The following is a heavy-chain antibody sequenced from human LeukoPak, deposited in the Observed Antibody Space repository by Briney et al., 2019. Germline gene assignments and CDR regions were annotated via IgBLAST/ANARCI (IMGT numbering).Heavy chain of an antibody. Sequence: GASVNVSCKVSGYTLTELSMHWVRQAPGKGLEWMGGFDPEDGETIYAQKFQGRVTMTEDTSTDTAYMELSSLRSEDTAVYYCARARYCSGGSCPLYYGMDVWGQGTTVTVSS. CDR2: FDPEDGET. D-gene: IGHD2-15*01. V-gene: IGHV1-24*01. CDR1: GYTLTELS. J-gene: IGHJ6*02. CDR3: ARARYCSGGSCPLYYGMDV.